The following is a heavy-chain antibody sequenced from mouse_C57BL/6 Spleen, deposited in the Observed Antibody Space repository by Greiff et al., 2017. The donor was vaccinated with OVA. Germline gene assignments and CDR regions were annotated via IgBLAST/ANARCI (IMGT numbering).Heavy chain of an antibody. D-gene: IGHD2-1*01. CDR3: ARRFGNYEGNWYFDV. CDR2: ISSGSSTI. CDR1: GFTFSDYG. J-gene: IGHJ1*03. Sequence: DVKLVESGGGLVKPGGSLKLSCAASGFTFSDYGMHWVRQAPEKGLEWVAYISSGSSTIYYADTVKGRFTISRDNAKNTLFLQMTSLRSEDTAMYYCARRFGNYEGNWYFDVWGTGTTVTVSS. V-gene: IGHV5-17*01.